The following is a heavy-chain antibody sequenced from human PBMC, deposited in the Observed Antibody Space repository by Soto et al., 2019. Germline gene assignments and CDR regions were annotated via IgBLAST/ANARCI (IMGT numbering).Heavy chain of an antibody. CDR1: GFSLSSSRMG. V-gene: IGHV2-26*01. Sequence: QVTLQESGPVLVKPTETLTLTCTVSGFSLSSSRMGVTWIRQRPGKALGWGAHIFSNDERSYSTSRKSRLSISDDASKNQVVLTMTNMDPVDTATYYCARIHDGCSFFDYWGQGTLVSVSS. CDR2: IFSNDER. CDR3: ARIHDGCSFFDY. J-gene: IGHJ4*02. D-gene: IGHD2-15*01.